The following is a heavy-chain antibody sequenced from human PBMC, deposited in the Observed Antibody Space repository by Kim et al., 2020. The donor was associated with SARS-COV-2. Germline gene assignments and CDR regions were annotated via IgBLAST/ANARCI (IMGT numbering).Heavy chain of an antibody. D-gene: IGHD3-10*01. CDR2: IYPGYSDT. V-gene: IGHV5-51*01. CDR3: ARSGYYGSGAYYSPYDS. CDR1: GDSFINYW. Sequence: GESLKISCEGSGDSFINYWIAWVRQRPGKGLEWMGIIYPGYSDTKYSPSFQGQVTISADKSISTAYLQWSSLKASDTAMYYCARSGYYGSGAYYSPYDSWGQGTLVTVSS. J-gene: IGHJ4*02.